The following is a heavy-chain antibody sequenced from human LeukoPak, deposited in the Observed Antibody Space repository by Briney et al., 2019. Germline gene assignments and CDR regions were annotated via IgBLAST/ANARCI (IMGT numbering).Heavy chain of an antibody. CDR3: ARARVITHDFDY. CDR1: GGSISSYY. J-gene: IGHJ4*02. V-gene: IGHV4-59*01. Sequence: SETLSLTCTVSGGSISSYYWSWIRQPPGKGLEWIGYIYYSGSTNYNPPLKSRVTISVDTSKNQFSLKLSSVTAADTAVYYCARARVITHDFDYWGQGTLVTVSS. CDR2: IYYSGST. D-gene: IGHD4-17*01.